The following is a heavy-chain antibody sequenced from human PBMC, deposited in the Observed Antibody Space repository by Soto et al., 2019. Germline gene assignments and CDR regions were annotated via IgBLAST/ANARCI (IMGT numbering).Heavy chain of an antibody. V-gene: IGHV1-46*01. D-gene: IGHD3-9*01. CDR3: ARDILTGYYTTYYYYGMDV. Sequence: ASGKVSCKASGYTFTSYYMHWVRQAPGQGLEWMGIINPSGGSTSYAQKFQGRVTMTRDTSTSTVYMELSSLRSEDTAVYYCARDILTGYYTTYYYYGMDVWGQGTTVTVSS. J-gene: IGHJ6*02. CDR1: GYTFTSYY. CDR2: INPSGGST.